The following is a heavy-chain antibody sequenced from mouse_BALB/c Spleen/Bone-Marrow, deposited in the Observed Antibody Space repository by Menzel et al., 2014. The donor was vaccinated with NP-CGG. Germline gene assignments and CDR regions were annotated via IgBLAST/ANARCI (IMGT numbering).Heavy chain of an antibody. V-gene: IGHV1-14*01. CDR3: ARGGGHYFDY. CDR1: GYTFTSYI. Sequence: SGPELVKPGASVKMSCKASGYTFTSYILHWVKQKPGQGLEWIGYINPYNDGTKYNEKFKGKATLTSDKFSSATYMELSSLTSEDSAVYYRARGGGHYFDYWGQGTTLTVSS. J-gene: IGHJ2*01. CDR2: INPYNDGT.